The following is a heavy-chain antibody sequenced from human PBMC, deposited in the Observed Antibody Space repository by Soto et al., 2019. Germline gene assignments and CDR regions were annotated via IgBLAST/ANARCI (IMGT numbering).Heavy chain of an antibody. D-gene: IGHD2-21*02. J-gene: IGHJ6*02. V-gene: IGHV1-69*01. CDR3: ARDCGGDCYKGVASGYYYGMDV. Sequence: QVQLVQSGAEVKKPGSSVKVSCKASGGTFSSYAISWVRQAPGQGLEWMGGIIPIFGTANYAQKFQGRVTITADESTSTAYMELSSLRSEDTAVYYCARDCGGDCYKGVASGYYYGMDVWGQGTTVTVSS. CDR2: IIPIFGTA. CDR1: GGTFSSYA.